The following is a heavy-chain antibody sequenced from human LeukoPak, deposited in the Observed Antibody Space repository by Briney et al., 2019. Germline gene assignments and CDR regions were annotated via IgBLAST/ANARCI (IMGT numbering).Heavy chain of an antibody. CDR3: TRDRFDVDRYGIDY. Sequence: GGSLRLSCTASGFTFGDYAMSWFRQAPGKGLEWVGFIRSKAYGGTTEYAASVKGRFTISRDDSKSIAYLQMNSLKTEDTAVYYCTRDRFDVDRYGIDYWGQGTLVTVSS. J-gene: IGHJ4*02. V-gene: IGHV3-49*03. CDR1: GFTFGDYA. CDR2: IRSKAYGGTT. D-gene: IGHD5-12*01.